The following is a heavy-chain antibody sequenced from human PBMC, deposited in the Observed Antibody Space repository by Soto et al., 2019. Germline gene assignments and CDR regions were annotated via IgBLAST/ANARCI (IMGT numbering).Heavy chain of an antibody. V-gene: IGHV4-31*03. CDR3: ARRGGSSSGYFYYAMDV. CDR2: IYSNGDT. Sequence: SETLSLTCSVSSDSMNSGGYYWSWIRQHPGKGLEWIGYIYSNGDTYYNPSLKSRVTISVDTSKNQFSLNLTSVTAADTAVYYCARRGGSSSGYFYYAMDVWGQGTTVTVSS. J-gene: IGHJ6*02. D-gene: IGHD6-6*01. CDR1: SDSMNSGGYY.